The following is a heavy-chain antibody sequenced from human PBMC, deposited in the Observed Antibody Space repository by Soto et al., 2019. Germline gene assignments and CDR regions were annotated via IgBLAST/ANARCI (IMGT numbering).Heavy chain of an antibody. J-gene: IGHJ4*02. Sequence: GASVKVSCKASGGTFSSYAISWVRQAPGQGLEWMGGIIPIFGTANYAQKFQGRVTITADESTSTAYMELSSLRSEDTAVYYCARQAYSYGLPFDYWGQGTLVTVSS. CDR1: GGTFSSYA. CDR2: IIPIFGTA. D-gene: IGHD5-18*01. CDR3: ARQAYSYGLPFDY. V-gene: IGHV1-69*13.